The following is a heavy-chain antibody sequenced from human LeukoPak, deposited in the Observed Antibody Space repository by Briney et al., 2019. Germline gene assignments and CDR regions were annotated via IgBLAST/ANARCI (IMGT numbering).Heavy chain of an antibody. D-gene: IGHD1-26*01. CDR3: AHQPSGSYSIDY. J-gene: IGHJ4*02. CDR2: FYYSGST. V-gene: IGHV4-39*01. CDR1: GGSISSTTSY. Sequence: SETLSLTCTVSGGSISSTTSYWGWIRQPPEKGLEWVGSFYYSGSTSFNPSLKSGVTISADMSKNQFSLKLSSVTAADTAVYYCAHQPSGSYSIDYWGQGTLVTVSS.